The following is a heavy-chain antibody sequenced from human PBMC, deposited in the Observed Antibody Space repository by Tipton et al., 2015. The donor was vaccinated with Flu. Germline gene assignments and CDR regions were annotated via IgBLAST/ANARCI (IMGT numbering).Heavy chain of an antibody. Sequence: TLSLTCTVSGDSIRSGGAYWSWIRQRPGKGLEWLGGIYYSGSTYYNPSLESRLTISVDTSKSQFSLKVKSVTAADAAMYYCARDQGFGEGLSYDYYALGVWGQGTKGTVSS. CDR1: GDSIRSGGAY. J-gene: IGHJ6*02. D-gene: IGHD3-10*01. V-gene: IGHV4-31*03. CDR2: IYYSGST. CDR3: ARDQGFGEGLSYDYYALGV.